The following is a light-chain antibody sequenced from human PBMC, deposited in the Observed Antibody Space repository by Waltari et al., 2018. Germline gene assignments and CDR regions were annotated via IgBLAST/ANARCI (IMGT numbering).Light chain of an antibody. CDR1: QSVFYSPNNKNY. V-gene: IGKV4-1*01. J-gene: IGKJ4*01. Sequence: VMTQSPHSLSVSLGERATINCKSSQSVFYSPNNKNYLSWHQQKPGQPPKQLIYWASTRESGVPDRFSGSASGTDFTLTISSLQAEDVALYFCQQYYGSPFTFGGGTKVEIK. CDR3: QQYYGSPFT. CDR2: WAS.